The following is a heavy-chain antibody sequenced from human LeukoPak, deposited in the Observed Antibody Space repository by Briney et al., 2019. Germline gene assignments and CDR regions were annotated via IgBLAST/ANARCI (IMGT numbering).Heavy chain of an antibody. CDR2: IIPIFGTA. V-gene: IGHV1-69*01. CDR1: GGTFSSYA. Sequence: ASVKVSCKASGGTFSSYAISWVRQAPGQGLEWMGGIIPIFGTANYAQKFQGRVTITADESTSTAYMELSSLRSEDTAVYYCARVAARGTIFGVVTDDAFDIWGQGTMVTVSS. J-gene: IGHJ3*02. CDR3: ARVAARGTIFGVVTDDAFDI. D-gene: IGHD3-3*01.